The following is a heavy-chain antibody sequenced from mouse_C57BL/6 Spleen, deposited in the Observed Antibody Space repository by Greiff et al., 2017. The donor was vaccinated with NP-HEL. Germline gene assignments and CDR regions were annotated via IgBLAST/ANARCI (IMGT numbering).Heavy chain of an antibody. J-gene: IGHJ2*01. D-gene: IGHD2-3*01. CDR1: GFTFTDYY. Sequence: EVQGVESGGGLVQPGGSLSLSCAASGFTFTDYYMSWVRQPPGKALEWLGFIRNKANGYTTEYSASLKGRFTISRDNSQIILYLQMNALRAEDSATYDCARCPYDGYYGYYFDYGGQGTTLTVSS. V-gene: IGHV7-3*01. CDR2: IRNKANGYTT. CDR3: ARCPYDGYYGYYFDY.